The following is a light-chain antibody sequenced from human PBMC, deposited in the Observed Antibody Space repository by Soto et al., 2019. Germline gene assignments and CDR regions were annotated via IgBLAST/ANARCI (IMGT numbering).Light chain of an antibody. J-gene: IGKJ5*01. V-gene: IGKV3D-15*01. Sequence: EIVLTQSPGTLSLSPGERATLSCRASQSVTSTYLAWYQQKPGQAPRLVIYGAFNRATGIPARFSGSGSGTEFTLTISSLQSEDFAVYYCQQYYDWPITFGQGTRLEIK. CDR3: QQYYDWPIT. CDR1: QSVTSTY. CDR2: GAF.